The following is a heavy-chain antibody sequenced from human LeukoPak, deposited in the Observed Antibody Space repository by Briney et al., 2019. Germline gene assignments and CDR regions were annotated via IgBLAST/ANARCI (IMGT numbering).Heavy chain of an antibody. J-gene: IGHJ4*02. Sequence: SETLSLTCTVSSGSISSSSYYWGWIRQPPGKGLEWIGSIYYSGSTYHNPSLKSRVTISVDTSKNQFSLKLSSVTAADTAVYYCARPSSGWLDFDYWGQGTLVTVSS. V-gene: IGHV4-39*01. CDR2: IYYSGST. CDR1: SGSISSSSYY. CDR3: ARPSSGWLDFDY. D-gene: IGHD6-19*01.